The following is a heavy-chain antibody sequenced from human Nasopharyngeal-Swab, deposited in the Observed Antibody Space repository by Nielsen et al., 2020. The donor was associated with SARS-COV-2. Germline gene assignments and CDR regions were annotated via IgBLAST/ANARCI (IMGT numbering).Heavy chain of an antibody. CDR2: IYPGDSDT. Sequence: KVSCKGSGYSFTSYWIGWVRQMPAKGLEWMGIIYPGDSDTRYSPSFQGQVTIPADKSISTAYLQWSSLKASDTAMYYCARPSHCSSTSCYEDYYYYMDVWGKGTTVTVSS. V-gene: IGHV5-51*01. D-gene: IGHD2-2*01. J-gene: IGHJ6*03. CDR3: ARPSHCSSTSCYEDYYYYMDV. CDR1: GYSFTSYW.